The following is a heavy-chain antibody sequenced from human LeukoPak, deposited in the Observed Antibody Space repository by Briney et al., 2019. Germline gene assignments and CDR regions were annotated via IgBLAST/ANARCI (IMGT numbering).Heavy chain of an antibody. CDR2: IKQDGSEK. CDR3: AKDPLSYSSAGY. V-gene: IGHV3-7*03. D-gene: IGHD6-13*01. CDR1: GFTFSSYW. Sequence: GGSLRLSCAASGFTFSSYWMSWVRQAPGKGLEWVANIKQDGSEKYYVDSVKGRFTISRDNAKNTLYLQMNSLRAEDTAVYYCAKDPLSYSSAGYWGQGTLVTVSS. J-gene: IGHJ4*02.